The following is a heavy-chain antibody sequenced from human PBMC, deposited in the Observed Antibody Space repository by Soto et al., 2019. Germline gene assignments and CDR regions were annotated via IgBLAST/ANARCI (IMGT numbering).Heavy chain of an antibody. Sequence: SGPTLVNPTQTLTLTCTFSGFSLSTSGMCVSWIRQPPGKALEWLARIDWDDDKYYSTSLKTRLTISKDTSKNQVVLTMTNMDPVDTATYYCARLNYDILTGYPYFDHWGQGTLVTVSS. CDR1: GFSLSTSGMC. CDR2: IDWDDDK. D-gene: IGHD3-9*01. V-gene: IGHV2-70*11. CDR3: ARLNYDILTGYPYFDH. J-gene: IGHJ4*02.